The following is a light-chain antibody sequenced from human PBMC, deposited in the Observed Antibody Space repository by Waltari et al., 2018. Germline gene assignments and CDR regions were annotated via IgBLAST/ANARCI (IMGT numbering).Light chain of an antibody. CDR1: ALAKQY. Sequence: SFELTQPPSVSVSPGQTARTTCSADALAKQYAYWYQQKAGQAPLVVIYKASERPSGIPERFSGSSSGTTVTLTISGVQAEDEADYYCQAADNSGTLNWVFGGGTKLTVL. J-gene: IGLJ3*02. CDR2: KAS. CDR3: QAADNSGTLNWV. V-gene: IGLV3-25*03.